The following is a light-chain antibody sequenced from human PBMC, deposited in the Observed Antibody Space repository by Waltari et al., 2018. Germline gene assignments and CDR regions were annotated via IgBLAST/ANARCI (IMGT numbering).Light chain of an antibody. V-gene: IGKV3-20*01. Sequence: IVLTQPPGTLSLSPRERATLSCTASQSVSRALAWYQQNPGQAPRLLIYGASNRATGIPDRFSGSGSGTDFNFIISRLEPEDFAVYYCQHYVSLPVTFGQGTKVEIK. CDR2: GAS. CDR3: QHYVSLPVT. J-gene: IGKJ1*01. CDR1: QSVSRA.